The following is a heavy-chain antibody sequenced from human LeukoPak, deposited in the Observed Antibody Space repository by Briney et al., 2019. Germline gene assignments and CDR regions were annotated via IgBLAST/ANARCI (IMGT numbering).Heavy chain of an antibody. CDR3: AHRQNWGEAFDI. CDR1: GFSLRTGGVG. Sequence: SGPTLVHPTQTLTLTCTFSGFSLRTGGVGVGWIRQPPGKALEWLALIYWDDDKLYSPSLKSRLTITKDTSKCQVFLTMTSMCPVDTATYYCAHRQNWGEAFDIWGQGTMVTVSS. D-gene: IGHD7-27*01. V-gene: IGHV2-5*02. CDR2: IYWDDDK. J-gene: IGHJ3*02.